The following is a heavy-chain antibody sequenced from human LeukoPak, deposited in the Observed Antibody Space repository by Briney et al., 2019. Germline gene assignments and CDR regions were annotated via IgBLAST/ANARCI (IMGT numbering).Heavy chain of an antibody. V-gene: IGHV3-21*01. D-gene: IGHD2-15*01. CDR2: IGSSSSYI. CDR3: ARGLLDCSGGSCYAGFDY. J-gene: IGHJ4*02. Sequence: PGGSLRLSCAASGXTFSSCSMNWVRQAPGKGLEWASSIGSSSSYIYYADSVKGRFTISRDNAKNSLYLQMNSLRAEDTAVYYCARGLLDCSGGSCYAGFDYWGQGTLVTVSS. CDR1: GXTFSSCS.